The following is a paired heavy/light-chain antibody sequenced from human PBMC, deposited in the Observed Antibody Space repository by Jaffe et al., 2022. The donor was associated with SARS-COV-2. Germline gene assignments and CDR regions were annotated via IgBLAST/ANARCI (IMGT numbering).Heavy chain of an antibody. CDR1: GFTFTNAW. J-gene: IGHJ4*02. D-gene: IGHD3-10*01. CDR2: IKSKADGGTT. CDR3: TTVYGRSFDY. Sequence: EVQLVESGGGSVKPGGSLRLSCAASGFTFTNAWMNWVRQAPGKGLEWVALIKSKADGGTTHYAAPVKGRFTISTDDSKNTVYLQMNGLKTEDTAVYYCTTVYGRSFDYWGQGTLVTVSS. V-gene: IGHV3-15*01.
Light chain of an antibody. J-gene: IGLJ3*02. CDR2: EVS. CDR3: TSYRSSSTWV. V-gene: IGLV2-14*01. Sequence: QSALTQPASVSGSPGQSITISCTGTNSDVGAYDYVSWYQQHPGKAPKLMIYEVSHRPSGVSNRFSASKSGNTASLTISGLQAEDEADYYCTSYRSSSTWVFGGGTKLTVL. CDR1: NSDVGAYDY.